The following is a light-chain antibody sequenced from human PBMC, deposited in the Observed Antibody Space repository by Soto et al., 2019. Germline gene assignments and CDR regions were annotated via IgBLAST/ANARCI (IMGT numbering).Light chain of an antibody. CDR2: EVY. CDR3: TSYPRSTALL. J-gene: IGLJ3*02. Sequence: LTQPASVSASPGQSITISCAGTSSDIGTYNYVSWYQHLPGKAPKLMIYEVYKRASGVSDRFSGSKSATTASLTISGLQAEDEADYYCTSYPRSTALLFGGGTKVTV. V-gene: IGLV2-14*01. CDR1: SSDIGTYNY.